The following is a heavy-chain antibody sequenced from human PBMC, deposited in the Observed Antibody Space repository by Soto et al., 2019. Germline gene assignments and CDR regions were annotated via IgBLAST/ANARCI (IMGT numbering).Heavy chain of an antibody. V-gene: IGHV4-59*01. Sequence: SETLSLTCTVSGGSLSNYYWSWTRQPPGKGLEWIGYIYYSGSTNYNPSLKSRVTISVDTSKNQFPLKLSSVTAADTAVYYCARTLAVADPYYFDYWGQGTLVTVSS. D-gene: IGHD6-19*01. CDR3: ARTLAVADPYYFDY. J-gene: IGHJ4*02. CDR2: IYYSGST. CDR1: GGSLSNYY.